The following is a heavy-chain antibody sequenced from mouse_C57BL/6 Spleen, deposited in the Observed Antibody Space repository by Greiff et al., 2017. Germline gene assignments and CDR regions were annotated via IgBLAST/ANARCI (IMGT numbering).Heavy chain of an antibody. CDR1: GFTFSSYT. D-gene: IGHD2-2*01. J-gene: IGHJ1*03. CDR2: ISGGGGNT. Sequence: EVKLMESGGGLVKPGGSLKLSCAASGFTFSSYTMSWVRQTPEKRLEWVATISGGGGNTYYPDSVKGRFTISRDNAKNTLYLQMSSLRSEDTALYYCAIQRSIYYGYDESWYFDVWGTGTTVTVSS. V-gene: IGHV5-9*01. CDR3: AIQRSIYYGYDESWYFDV.